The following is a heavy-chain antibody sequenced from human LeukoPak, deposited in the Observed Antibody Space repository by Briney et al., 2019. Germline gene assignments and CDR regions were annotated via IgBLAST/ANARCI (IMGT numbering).Heavy chain of an antibody. CDR3: ARRGFDWLSPFDL. J-gene: IGHJ2*01. Sequence: GGSLRLSCAASGFTFGSYAMTWVRQAPGKGLEWVSGINWNGGSTGHADSVKGRFTISRDNDKNSLYLQMNSLRAEDTALYYCARRGFDWLSPFDLWGRGTLVTVSA. CDR2: INWNGGST. V-gene: IGHV3-20*04. D-gene: IGHD3-9*01. CDR1: GFTFGSYA.